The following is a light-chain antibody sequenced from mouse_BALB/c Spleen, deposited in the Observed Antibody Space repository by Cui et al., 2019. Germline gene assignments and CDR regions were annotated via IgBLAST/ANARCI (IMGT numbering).Light chain of an antibody. J-gene: IGKJ5*01. CDR2: RAS. CDR1: ESVDSYGNSF. V-gene: IGKV3-5*01. Sequence: DMVLTQSPASLAVSLGQRATISCSASESVDSYGNSFMHWYQQKPGQPPKLLIYRASNLESGIPARFSGSGSRTDFTLTINPVEADDVATYYCQQSNEDPLTFGAGTKLELK. CDR3: QQSNEDPLT.